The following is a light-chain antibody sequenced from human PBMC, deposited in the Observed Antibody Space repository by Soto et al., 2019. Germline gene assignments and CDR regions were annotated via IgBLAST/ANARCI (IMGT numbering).Light chain of an antibody. J-gene: IGLJ3*02. CDR2: EVT. CDR3: SSFASSNTWV. Sequence: QYALTQPPSASGSPGQSVTISCTGTSIDVGAYNYVSWYQQHAGKAPKLVIYEVTKRPSGVPDRFSGSKSANTASLTVSGLQAEDEADYYCSSFASSNTWVFGGGTKLTVL. V-gene: IGLV2-8*01. CDR1: SIDVGAYNY.